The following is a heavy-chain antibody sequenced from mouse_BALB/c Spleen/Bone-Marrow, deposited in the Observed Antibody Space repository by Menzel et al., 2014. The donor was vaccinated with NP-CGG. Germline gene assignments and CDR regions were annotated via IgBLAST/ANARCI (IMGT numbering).Heavy chain of an antibody. CDR2: ITNGGNYT. V-gene: IGHV5-9-2*01. D-gene: IGHD2-2*01. CDR1: GFIFNSYG. CDR3: VRNYYGYDGYFDY. Sequence: EVNVVESGGGLVKPGGSLKPSCTASGFIFNSYGMSWVRQTPEKRLEWVATITNGGNYTYYPDSVKGRFTISRDNVKNNLYLQMRSLRSEDTALYYCVRNYYGYDGYFDYWGQGTTLTVSS. J-gene: IGHJ2*01.